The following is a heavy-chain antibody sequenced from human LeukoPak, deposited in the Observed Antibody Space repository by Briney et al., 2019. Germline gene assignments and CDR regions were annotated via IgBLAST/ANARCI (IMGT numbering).Heavy chain of an antibody. D-gene: IGHD3-22*01. CDR1: GDSINSLDL. J-gene: IGHJ4*02. CDR2: MYLSGTT. CDR3: GGLVGRYSSGLYYYYFDY. V-gene: IGHV4-4*02. Sequence: SETLSLTCTVSGDSINSLDLWSWVRQPPGKGLEWIGEMYLSGTTHSNPSVKSRVTISIDKSKNQFFLNLSSVTAADTAVYYCGGLVGRYSSGLYYYYFDYWGQGTLVTVSS.